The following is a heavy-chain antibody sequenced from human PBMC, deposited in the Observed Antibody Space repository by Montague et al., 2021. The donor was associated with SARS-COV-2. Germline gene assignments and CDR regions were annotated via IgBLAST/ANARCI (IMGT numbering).Heavy chain of an antibody. CDR1: GGSISSYY. CDR3: AREGMVRGVNPHHYYGMDV. Sequence: SETLSLTCTVSGGSISSYYWSWIRQPPGKGLEWIGYIYYSGSTNYNPSLKSRVTISVDTSKNQFSLKLSSVTAADTAVYYCAREGMVRGVNPHHYYGMDVWGQGTTVTVSS. V-gene: IGHV4-59*01. D-gene: IGHD3-10*01. J-gene: IGHJ6*02. CDR2: IYYSGST.